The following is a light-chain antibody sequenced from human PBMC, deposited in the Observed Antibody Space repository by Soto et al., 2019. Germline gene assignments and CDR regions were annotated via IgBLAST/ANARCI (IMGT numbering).Light chain of an antibody. V-gene: IGLV2-8*01. CDR2: DVT. J-gene: IGLJ3*02. Sequence: QSVLTQPPSASGSPGQSVTISCTGTSSDVGIYNYVSWYQQHPGKAPKLMIYDVTKRPSGVPDRFSGSKSDSTASRTVSGLQAADEADYYCSSFTCNNHFVVFGGGTQLTVL. CDR3: SSFTCNNHFVV. CDR1: SSDVGIYNY.